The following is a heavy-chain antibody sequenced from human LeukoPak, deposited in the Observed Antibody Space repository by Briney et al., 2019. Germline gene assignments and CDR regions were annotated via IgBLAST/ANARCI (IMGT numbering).Heavy chain of an antibody. CDR3: ATDFSFGSGWYWGFDP. Sequence: VASVKVSCKVSGYTLTELSMQWVRQAPGKGLEWMVGFDPEDGETIYAQKFQGRVTMTEDTSTDTAYMELSSLRSEDTAVYYCATDFSFGSGWYWGFDPWGQGTLVTVSS. J-gene: IGHJ5*02. CDR1: GYTLTELS. CDR2: FDPEDGET. D-gene: IGHD6-19*01. V-gene: IGHV1-24*01.